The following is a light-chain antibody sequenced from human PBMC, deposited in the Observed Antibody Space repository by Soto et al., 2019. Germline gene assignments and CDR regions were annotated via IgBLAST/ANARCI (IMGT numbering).Light chain of an antibody. CDR1: NSNMGRNY. CDR2: RND. Sequence: QSVLTQTPSASGTPGQRITISCSGSNSNMGRNYVYWYQQVPGTAPKLLMYRNDVRPSGVPDRFTGSKSGNTASLTISGLQAEDEADYYCCSYAGSYSVVFGGGTKLTVL. CDR3: CSYAGSYSVV. V-gene: IGLV1-47*01. J-gene: IGLJ2*01.